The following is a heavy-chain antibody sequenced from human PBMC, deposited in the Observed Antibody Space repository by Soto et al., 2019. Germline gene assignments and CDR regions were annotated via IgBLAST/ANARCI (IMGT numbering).Heavy chain of an antibody. CDR3: ARVGHYYYGMDV. D-gene: IGHD3-10*01. CDR2: INAGNDNT. J-gene: IGHJ6*02. Sequence: QFQLVQSGAEVKKPGASVKVSCKASGYTFTTYVMHWVRQAPGQRLEWMGWINAGNDNTKYSQKFQGRVTITRDTSASTVYMELSSLSSEDTAVYYCARVGHYYYGMDVWGQGTTVTVSS. CDR1: GYTFTTYV. V-gene: IGHV1-3*01.